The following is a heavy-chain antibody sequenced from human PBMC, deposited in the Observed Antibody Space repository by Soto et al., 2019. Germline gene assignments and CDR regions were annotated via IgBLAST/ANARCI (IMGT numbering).Heavy chain of an antibody. D-gene: IGHD2-21*02. V-gene: IGHV3-7*03. CDR1: GFVFSMYS. Sequence: PGGSLRLSCEVSGFVFSMYSMSWVRQTPGKGLEWVAKIPQEGVDGHYADSVKGRFTISRDNGKNSLYLQMNNLRAEDTAVYYCVRDHLILPAHDFFYGSDVWGRGATVTVSS. CDR3: VRDHLILPAHDFFYGSDV. J-gene: IGHJ6*02. CDR2: IPQEGVDG.